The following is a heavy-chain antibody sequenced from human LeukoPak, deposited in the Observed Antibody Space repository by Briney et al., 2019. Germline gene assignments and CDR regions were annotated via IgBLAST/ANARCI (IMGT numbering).Heavy chain of an antibody. CDR1: GFTFSRYG. D-gene: IGHD2-2*01. J-gene: IGHJ6*03. CDR2: IRYDGSNK. Sequence: GGSLRLSCAASGFTFSRYGMHWVRQAPGKGLEWVAFIRYDGSNKYYADSVKGRFTISRDNSKDTLYLQMNSLRAEDTAVYYCAKDSFVVVPATTGHYYYYYMDVWGKGTTVTISS. CDR3: AKDSFVVVPATTGHYYYYYMDV. V-gene: IGHV3-30*02.